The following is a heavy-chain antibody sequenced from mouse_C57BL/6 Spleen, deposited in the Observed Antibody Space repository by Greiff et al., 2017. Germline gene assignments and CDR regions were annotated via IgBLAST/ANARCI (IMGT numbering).Heavy chain of an antibody. V-gene: IGHV1-80*01. CDR3: ARNGYGSSYLYYAMDY. CDR1: GYAFSSYW. D-gene: IGHD1-1*01. Sequence: VQLQQSGAELVKPGASVKISCKASGYAFSSYWMNWVKQRPGKGLEWIGQIYPGDGDTNYNGKFKGKATLTADKSSSTAYMQRSSLTSEDSAVYYCARNGYGSSYLYYAMDYWGQGTSVTVSS. CDR2: IYPGDGDT. J-gene: IGHJ4*01.